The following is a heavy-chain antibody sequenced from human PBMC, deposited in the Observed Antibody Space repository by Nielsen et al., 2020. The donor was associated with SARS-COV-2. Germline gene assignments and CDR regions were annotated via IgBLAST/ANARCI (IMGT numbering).Heavy chain of an antibody. J-gene: IGHJ6*02. CDR2: ISGSGGST. CDR3: AKRYCSSTSCTDYYYYYGMDV. Sequence: GESLKISCAASGFTFSSYAMSWVRQAPGKGLEWVSGISGSGGSTYYADSVKGRFTISRDNSKNTVYLQMNSLRAEDTAVYYCAKRYCSSTSCTDYYYYYGMDVWGQGTTVTVSS. D-gene: IGHD2-2*01. V-gene: IGHV3-23*01. CDR1: GFTFSSYA.